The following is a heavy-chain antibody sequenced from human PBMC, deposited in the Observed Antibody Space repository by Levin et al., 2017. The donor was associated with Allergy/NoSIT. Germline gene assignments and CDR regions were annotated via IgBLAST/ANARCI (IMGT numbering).Heavy chain of an antibody. CDR3: ARRAWSPAGADPYYFDY. Sequence: GGSLRLSCKASGSSFTNNWIGWVRQMPGKGLEWMGIIYPDDSDARYSPSFQGRVTFSADKSIRTAYLQWTNLKASDTPMFFCARRAWSPAGADPYYFDYWGQGTLVTVSS. V-gene: IGHV5-51*01. CDR2: IYPDDSDA. D-gene: IGHD3-3*01. CDR1: GSSFTNNW. J-gene: IGHJ4*02.